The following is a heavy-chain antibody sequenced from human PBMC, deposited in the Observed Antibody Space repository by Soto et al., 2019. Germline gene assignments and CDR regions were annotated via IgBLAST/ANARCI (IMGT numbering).Heavy chain of an antibody. J-gene: IGHJ3*02. Sequence: GGSLRLSCAASGFTFSDHYMDWVRQAPGKGLEWVGRTRNKANSYTTEYAASVKGRFTISRDDSKNSLYLQMNSLKTEDTAVFYFVRSLGWGTYTNVFDIGGKGKMVT. CDR1: GFTFSDHY. CDR2: TRNKANSYTT. CDR3: VRSLGWGTYTNVFDI. D-gene: IGHD2-2*02. V-gene: IGHV3-72*01.